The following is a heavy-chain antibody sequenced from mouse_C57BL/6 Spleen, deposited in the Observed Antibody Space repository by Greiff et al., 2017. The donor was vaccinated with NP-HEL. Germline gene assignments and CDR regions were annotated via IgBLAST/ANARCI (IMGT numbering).Heavy chain of an antibody. V-gene: IGHV1-26*01. J-gene: IGHJ4*01. CDR3: ARTVVRAMDY. CDR1: GYTFTDYY. D-gene: IGHD1-1*01. Sequence: EVQLQQSGPGLVKPGASVKISCKASGYTFTDYYMNWVKQSHGKSLEWIGDINPNNGGTSYNQKFKGKATLTVDKSSSTAYMELRSLTSEDSAVYYCARTVVRAMDYWGQGTSVTVSS. CDR2: INPNNGGT.